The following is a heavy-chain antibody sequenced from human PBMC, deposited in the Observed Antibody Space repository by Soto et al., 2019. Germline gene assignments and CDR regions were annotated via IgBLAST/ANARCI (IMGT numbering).Heavy chain of an antibody. D-gene: IGHD3-9*01. Sequence: QLQLQESGPGLVKPSETLSLTCTVSGGSISSSSYYWGWIRQPPGKGLEWIGSIYYSGSTYYNPSLKSRVTTSVDTSKNQFSLKLSSVTAADTAVYYCARIGYYDILTGYDQNWFDPWGQGTLVTVSS. CDR2: IYYSGST. V-gene: IGHV4-39*01. J-gene: IGHJ5*02. CDR3: ARIGYYDILTGYDQNWFDP. CDR1: GGSISSSSYY.